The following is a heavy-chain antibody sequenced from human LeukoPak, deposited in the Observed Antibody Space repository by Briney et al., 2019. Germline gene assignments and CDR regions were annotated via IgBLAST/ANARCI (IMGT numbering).Heavy chain of an antibody. J-gene: IGHJ4*02. CDR3: ARANALYCSSTSCLFDY. Sequence: ASVKVSCRASGYTFTGYYMHWVRQAPGQGLEWMAWINPDSGGTYYAQNFHDRITMTRDTSISTAYMELSRLRSDDTAIYYCARANALYCSSTSCLFDYWGQGTLVTVSS. CDR1: GYTFTGYY. CDR2: INPDSGGT. D-gene: IGHD2-2*01. V-gene: IGHV1-2*02.